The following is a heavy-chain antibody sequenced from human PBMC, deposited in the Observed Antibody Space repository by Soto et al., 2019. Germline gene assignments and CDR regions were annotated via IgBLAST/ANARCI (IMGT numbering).Heavy chain of an antibody. V-gene: IGHV1-2*02. CDR1: GYTFTVHY. CDR2: INPNSGGT. Sequence: ASVKVSCKASGYTFTVHYIHWVRQAPGQGLQWMGWINPNSGGTNFAQKFQGRVTMTRDMSISTVYLQLTRLRPDDSAMYYCATTTVHFAPPAYLDSWGQGTLVTVSS. CDR3: ATTTVHFAPPAYLDS. D-gene: IGHD1-1*01. J-gene: IGHJ4*02.